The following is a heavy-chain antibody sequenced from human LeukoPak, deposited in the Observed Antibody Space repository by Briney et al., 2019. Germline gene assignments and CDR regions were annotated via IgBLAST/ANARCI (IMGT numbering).Heavy chain of an antibody. CDR1: GFTFSSYA. J-gene: IGHJ5*02. V-gene: IGHV3-23*01. CDR3: AKERYGDYDNWFDP. D-gene: IGHD4-17*01. CDR2: ISGSGGST. Sequence: ASLRLSCAASGFTFSSYAMSWVRQAPGKGLEWVSGISGSGGSTYYADSVKGRFTISRDNSKKTLYLQMNSLRAEDTAVYYCAKERYGDYDNWFDPWGQGTLVTVSS.